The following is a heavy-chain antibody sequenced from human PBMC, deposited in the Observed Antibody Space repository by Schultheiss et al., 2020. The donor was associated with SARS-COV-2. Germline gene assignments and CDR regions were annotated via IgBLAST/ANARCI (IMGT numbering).Heavy chain of an antibody. Sequence: SETLSLTCTVSGGSISSYYWSWIRQPPGKGLEWIGYIYYSGSTYYNPSLKSLVTISVDTSKNQFSLKLSSVTAADTAVYYCARVGPYYYGMDVWGQGTTVTVSS. CDR2: IYYSGST. V-gene: IGHV4-59*12. CDR3: ARVGPYYYGMDV. J-gene: IGHJ6*02. CDR1: GGSISSYY.